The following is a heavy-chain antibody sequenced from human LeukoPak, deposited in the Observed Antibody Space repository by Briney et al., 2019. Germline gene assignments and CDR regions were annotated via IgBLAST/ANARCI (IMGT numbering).Heavy chain of an antibody. CDR1: GGTFSSYA. Sequence: ASVKVSCNAFGGTFSSYAISWVRQAPRQGLEWMGGIIPIFGTANYAQKFQSRVTITTDESTSTAYMELSSLRSEDTAVYYCARALRVATADDAFDIWGQGTMVTVSS. V-gene: IGHV1-69*05. CDR2: IIPIFGTA. D-gene: IGHD2-21*02. J-gene: IGHJ3*02. CDR3: ARALRVATADDAFDI.